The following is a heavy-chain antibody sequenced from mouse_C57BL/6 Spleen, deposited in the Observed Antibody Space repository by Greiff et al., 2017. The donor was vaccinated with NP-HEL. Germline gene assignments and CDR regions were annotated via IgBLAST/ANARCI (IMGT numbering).Heavy chain of an antibody. Sequence: VKLQQSGPELVKPGASVKISCKASGYAFSSSWMNWVKQRPGKGLEWIGRIYPGDGDTNYNGKFKGKATLTADKSSSTAYMQLSSLTSEDSAVYFCARWGTAQATWGQGTTLTVSS. D-gene: IGHD3-2*02. V-gene: IGHV1-82*01. CDR3: ARWGTAQAT. CDR1: GYAFSSSW. CDR2: IYPGDGDT. J-gene: IGHJ2*01.